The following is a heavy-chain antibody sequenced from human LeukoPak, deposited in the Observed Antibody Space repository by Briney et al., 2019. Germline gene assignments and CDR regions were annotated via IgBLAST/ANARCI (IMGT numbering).Heavy chain of an antibody. CDR2: VDPEDGET. V-gene: IGHV1-69-2*01. Sequence: ASVKISCKASGYTFTDYYMHWVQQAPGRGLEWMVRVDPEDGETIYAEKFQGRVTITADTSTDTAYMELSSLRSEDTAVHYCATDPFVVVVAATPSYYYYMDVWGKGTTVTVSS. J-gene: IGHJ6*03. CDR3: ATDPFVVVVAATPSYYYYMDV. D-gene: IGHD2-15*01. CDR1: GYTFTDYY.